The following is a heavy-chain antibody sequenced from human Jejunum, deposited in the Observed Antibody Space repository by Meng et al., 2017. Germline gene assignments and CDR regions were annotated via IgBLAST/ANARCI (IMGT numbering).Heavy chain of an antibody. J-gene: IGHJ3*02. CDR2: SSGRTSYT. CDR3: ARALVRGPITYAFDI. D-gene: IGHD3-10*01. V-gene: IGHV3-21*01. Sequence: GESLKISCAASGFPFTSYNMNWVRQAPGKGLEWVASSSGRTSYTYYADSVTGRFTISRDNAKRLVYLQMNSLRAEDTAVYYCARALVRGPITYAFDIWGPGTMVTVSS. CDR1: GFPFTSYN.